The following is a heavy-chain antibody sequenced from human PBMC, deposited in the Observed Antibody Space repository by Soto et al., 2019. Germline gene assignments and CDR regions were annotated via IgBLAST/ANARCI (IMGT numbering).Heavy chain of an antibody. V-gene: IGHV3-7*01. J-gene: IGHJ4*02. CDR1: GFIFNDYW. CDR2: IKQDGSEK. Sequence: PGGSLRLSCAASGFIFNDYWMSWVRQAPGKGLEWVANIKQDGSEKYYVDSLKGRFTISRDNAKNSLYLQMNSLRAEDTAVYYCARDFYSSFWIPEYWGQGTLVTVSS. CDR3: ARDFYSSFWIPEY. D-gene: IGHD6-6*01.